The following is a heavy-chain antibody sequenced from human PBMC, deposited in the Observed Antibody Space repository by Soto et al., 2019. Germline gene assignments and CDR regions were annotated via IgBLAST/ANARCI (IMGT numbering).Heavy chain of an antibody. Sequence: QPGGSLRLSCAASGFTFSSYAMSWVRQAPGKGLEWVSAISGSGGSTYYADSVKGRFTISRDNSKNTLYLQMNSLRAEDTAVYYCAKDRTFQYYYGSGATNYGMDVWGQGTTVTVSS. CDR2: ISGSGGST. J-gene: IGHJ6*02. CDR3: AKDRTFQYYYGSGATNYGMDV. V-gene: IGHV3-23*01. CDR1: GFTFSSYA. D-gene: IGHD3-10*01.